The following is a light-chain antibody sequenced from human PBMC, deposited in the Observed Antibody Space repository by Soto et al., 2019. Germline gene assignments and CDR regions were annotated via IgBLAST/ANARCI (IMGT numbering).Light chain of an antibody. CDR2: GAS. CDR3: QQYGSSPWT. J-gene: IGKJ1*01. Sequence: EIVLTQSPGTLYLSPGERATLSCRASQSVSSSYLAWYQQKPGQAPRLLIYGASSRATGIPDRFSGSGSGTDFTLTISRLEPEDFAMYYGQQYGSSPWTFGQGTKVSI. V-gene: IGKV3-20*01. CDR1: QSVSSSY.